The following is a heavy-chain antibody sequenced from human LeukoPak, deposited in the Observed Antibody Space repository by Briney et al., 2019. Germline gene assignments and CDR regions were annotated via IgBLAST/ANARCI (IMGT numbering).Heavy chain of an antibody. V-gene: IGHV1-2*02. CDR1: GYTFTGYY. J-gene: IGHJ4*02. Sequence: ASVKVSCKASGYTFTGYYMHWVRQAPGQGLEWMGWINPNSGDTNYGQKFQGRVTMTRDTSISTAYMELSRLRSDDTAVYYCARDLILGSSTRHIFDYWGQGTLVTVSS. CDR2: INPNSGDT. D-gene: IGHD2-2*01. CDR3: ARDLILGSSTRHIFDY.